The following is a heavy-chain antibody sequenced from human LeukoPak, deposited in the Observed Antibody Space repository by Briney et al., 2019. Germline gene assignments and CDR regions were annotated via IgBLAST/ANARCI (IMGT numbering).Heavy chain of an antibody. CDR3: TRDLNGDPYYYLDV. Sequence: GGSLRLSCAGSGFSFNNYLMHWVRQAPGKGLVWVSRINTDGSHSMYADSAKGRFSISRDNTKNTLYLQMNSLRAEDTAVYYCTRDLNGDPYYYLDVWGKGTTVTV. CDR1: GFSFNNYL. D-gene: IGHD4-17*01. CDR2: INTDGSHS. J-gene: IGHJ6*03. V-gene: IGHV3-74*03.